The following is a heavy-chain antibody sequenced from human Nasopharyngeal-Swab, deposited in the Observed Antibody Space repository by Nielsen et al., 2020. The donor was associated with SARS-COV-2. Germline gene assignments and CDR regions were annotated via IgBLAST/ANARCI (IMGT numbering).Heavy chain of an antibody. J-gene: IGHJ6*02. CDR1: GYTFTSYG. CDR2: ISAYTGNT. V-gene: IGHV1-18*01. Sequence: ASVKVSCQASGYTFTSYGISWVRQAPGQGLEWMGWISAYTGNTNYAQKLQGRVTMTTDTSTSTAYMELRSLRSDDPAVYYCARESEGPSDYYYYGMDVWGQGTTVTVSS. CDR3: ARESEGPSDYYYYGMDV.